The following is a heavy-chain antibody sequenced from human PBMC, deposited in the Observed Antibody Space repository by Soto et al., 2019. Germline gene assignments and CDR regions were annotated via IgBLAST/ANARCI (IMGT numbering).Heavy chain of an antibody. CDR3: ARWVGGSMSDNSGRYDS. Sequence: QVQLVESGGGVVQPGRSLRLTCAASGFIFSGSGMHWVRQAPGKGLEWVALISYDGSRTYYADSVRDRFTISGDNGQNTLYLQMNSLRAEDTAVYFCARWVGGSMSDNSGRYDSWGQGTLVIVSS. D-gene: IGHD3-22*01. CDR2: ISYDGSRT. CDR1: GFIFSGSG. V-gene: IGHV3-30*03. J-gene: IGHJ5*01.